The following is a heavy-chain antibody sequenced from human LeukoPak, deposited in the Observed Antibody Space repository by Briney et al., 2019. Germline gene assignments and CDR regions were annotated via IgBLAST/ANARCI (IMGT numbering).Heavy chain of an antibody. Sequence: TSETLSLTCAVYGGSFSGYYGSWIRQPPGKGLEWIGEINHSGSTNYNPSLKSRVTISVDTSKNQFSLKLSSVTAADTAVYYCARRYSSGSRLYYYMDVWGKGTTVTVSS. J-gene: IGHJ6*03. D-gene: IGHD6-19*01. V-gene: IGHV4-34*01. CDR3: ARRYSSGSRLYYYMDV. CDR1: GGSFSGYY. CDR2: INHSGST.